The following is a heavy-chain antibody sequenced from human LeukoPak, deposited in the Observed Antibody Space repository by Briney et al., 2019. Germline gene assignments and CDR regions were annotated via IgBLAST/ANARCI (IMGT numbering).Heavy chain of an antibody. Sequence: GGSLRLSCAASGFTFSSYAMSWVRQAPGKGLEWVSVISGSGGSTNYADSVKGRFTISRDNSKNTLYLQMNSQRAEDTTVYYCARDWGGYCSSTSCLVALGYWGQGTLVTVSS. J-gene: IGHJ4*02. CDR1: GFTFSSYA. CDR2: ISGSGGST. V-gene: IGHV3-23*01. D-gene: IGHD2-2*01. CDR3: ARDWGGYCSSTSCLVALGY.